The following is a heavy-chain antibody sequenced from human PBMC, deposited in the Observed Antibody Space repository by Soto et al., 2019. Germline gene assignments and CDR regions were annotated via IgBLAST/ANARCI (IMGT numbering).Heavy chain of an antibody. CDR2: ISAYNGNT. J-gene: IGHJ6*02. D-gene: IGHD6-6*01. Sequence: QVQLVQSGAEVKKPGASVKVSCKASGYTFTSYGISWVRQAPGQGLEWMGWISAYNGNTNYAQNLQSIVTLTTDTSTSTAYMVPRSPRSHDTAVYFCARGESIGDVWGQGTPVTVSS. CDR3: ARGESIGDV. CDR1: GYTFTSYG. V-gene: IGHV1-18*01.